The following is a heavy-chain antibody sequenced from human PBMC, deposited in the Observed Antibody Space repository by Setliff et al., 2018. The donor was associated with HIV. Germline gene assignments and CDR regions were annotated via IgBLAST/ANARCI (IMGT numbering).Heavy chain of an antibody. Sequence: PSETLSLTCAVSGYSISSGYYWAWIRQPPGKGLEWIGHIYHTGSTYSNPSFKRRVTILVDTSKNQFSLKLTSVTAADTAVYYCARLESGVFDIWGQGTMVTVSS. CDR3: ARLESGVFDI. CDR1: GYSISSGYY. J-gene: IGHJ3*02. D-gene: IGHD2-8*01. V-gene: IGHV4-38-2*01. CDR2: IYHTGST.